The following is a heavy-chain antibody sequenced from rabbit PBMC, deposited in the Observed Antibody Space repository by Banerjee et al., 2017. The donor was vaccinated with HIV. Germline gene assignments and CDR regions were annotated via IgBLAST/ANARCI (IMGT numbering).Heavy chain of an antibody. Sequence: QLVESGGGLVQPGGSLTLSCKASGFDFSTYGVSWVRQAPGKGLEWIGYIDPIFGSAYYASWVNGRFTISKTSSTTVTLQMTSLTAADTATYLCARDLAGVIGWNFNLWGPGTLVTVS. CDR2: IDPIFGSA. CDR3: ARDLAGVIGWNFNL. D-gene: IGHD4-1*01. V-gene: IGHV1S39*01. J-gene: IGHJ4*01. CDR1: GFDFSTYG.